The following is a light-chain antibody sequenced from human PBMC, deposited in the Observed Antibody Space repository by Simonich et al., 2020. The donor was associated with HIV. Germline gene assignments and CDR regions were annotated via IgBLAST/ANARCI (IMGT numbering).Light chain of an antibody. CDR1: QSVLYSSNNKNY. V-gene: IGKV4-1*01. CDR2: WAS. J-gene: IGKJ4*01. CDR3: LQYYNAPALS. Sequence: DIVMTQSPDSLAVSLGERATINCKSSQSVLYSSNNKNYLAWYQQKPGQSPKVLIYWASTRESGVPDRCSGSGSGTDFTLTISSLQAEDVAVYYCLQYYNAPALSFGGGTKVEIK.